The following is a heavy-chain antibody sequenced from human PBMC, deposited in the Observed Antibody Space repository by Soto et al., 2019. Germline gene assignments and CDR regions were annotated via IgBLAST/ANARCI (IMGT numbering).Heavy chain of an antibody. CDR3: ATSDPYYGSGSQRVAVDY. CDR2: IIPILGIA. CDR1: GGTFSSYT. V-gene: IGHV1-69*02. D-gene: IGHD3-10*01. Sequence: ASVKVSCKASGGTFSSYTISWVRQAPGQGLEWMGRIIPILGIANYAQKFQGRVTITADKSTSTAYMELSSLRSEDTAVYYCATSDPYYGSGSQRVAVDYWGQGTLVTVSS. J-gene: IGHJ4*02.